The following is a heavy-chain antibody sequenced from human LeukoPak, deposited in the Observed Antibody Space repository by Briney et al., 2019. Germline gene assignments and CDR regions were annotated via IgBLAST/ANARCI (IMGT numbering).Heavy chain of an antibody. D-gene: IGHD1-20*01. CDR3: AKGPSITGIPFDP. Sequence: PGGSLRLSCAASGFTVSAYAMSWVRQAPGKGLEWVSGITGSEGSAHYADSVKGRFTISRDNSKNTLYLQMNSLRAEDTAVYYCAKGPSITGIPFDPWGQGTLVTVSS. CDR1: GFTVSAYA. CDR2: ITGSEGSA. V-gene: IGHV3-23*01. J-gene: IGHJ5*02.